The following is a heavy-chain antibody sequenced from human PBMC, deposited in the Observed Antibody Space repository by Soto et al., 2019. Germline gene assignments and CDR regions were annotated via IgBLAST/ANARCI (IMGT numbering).Heavy chain of an antibody. V-gene: IGHV1-8*01. CDR1: GYNFSDFD. J-gene: IGHJ6*02. Sequence: QAHLEQSGAEVKRPGASVKVSCKASGYNFSDFDINWLRQASGQGPEWMGWMNAKRGDTFFAQRFQGKFNMTWDTSLSTAYMEVGSLTSDDTAIYFCARGNPFNYAGFDVWGQGTTVAVSS. D-gene: IGHD3-16*01. CDR2: MNAKRGDT. CDR3: ARGNPFNYAGFDV.